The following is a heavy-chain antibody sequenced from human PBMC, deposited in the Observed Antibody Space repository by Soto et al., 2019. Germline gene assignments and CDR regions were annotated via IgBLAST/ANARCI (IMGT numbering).Heavy chain of an antibody. CDR1: GGSISSYY. J-gene: IGHJ4*02. CDR2: IYYSGST. CDR3: ARGPWLVHLHVYYFDY. D-gene: IGHD6-19*01. Sequence: QVQLQESGPGLVKPSETLSLTCTVSGGSISSYYWSWIRQPPGKGLEWIGYIYYSGSTNYNPSLKSRVTISVDTSKNQFSLKLSSVTAADTAVYYCARGPWLVHLHVYYFDYWGQGTLVTVSS. V-gene: IGHV4-59*01.